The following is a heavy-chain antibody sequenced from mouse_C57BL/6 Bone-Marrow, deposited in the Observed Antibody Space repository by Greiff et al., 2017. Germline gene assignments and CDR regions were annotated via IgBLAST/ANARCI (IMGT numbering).Heavy chain of an antibody. Sequence: EVKLMESGAELVRPGASVKLSCTASGFNIKDDYMHWVKQRPEQGLEWIGWIDPENGDTAYASKFQGKATITADTSSNTAYLQLSSLTSEDTAVYYCTTSYSNYGEYWYFDVWGTGTTVTVSS. J-gene: IGHJ1*03. V-gene: IGHV14-4*01. CDR3: TTSYSNYGEYWYFDV. D-gene: IGHD2-5*01. CDR1: GFNIKDDY. CDR2: IDPENGDT.